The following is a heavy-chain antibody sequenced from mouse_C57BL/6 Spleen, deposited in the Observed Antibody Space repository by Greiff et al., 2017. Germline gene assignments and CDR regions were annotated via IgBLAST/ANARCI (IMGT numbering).Heavy chain of an antibody. J-gene: IGHJ1*03. CDR1: GFNIKDYY. V-gene: IGHV14-2*01. CDR3: ARSYYGSSHWYFDV. Sequence: DVKLQESGAELVKPGASVKLSCTASGFNIKDYYMHWVKQRTEQGLEWIGRIDPEDGETKYAPTFQGKATITADTSSNTAYLQLSSLTSEDTAVYYCARSYYGSSHWYFDVWGTGTTVTVSS. CDR2: IDPEDGET. D-gene: IGHD1-1*01.